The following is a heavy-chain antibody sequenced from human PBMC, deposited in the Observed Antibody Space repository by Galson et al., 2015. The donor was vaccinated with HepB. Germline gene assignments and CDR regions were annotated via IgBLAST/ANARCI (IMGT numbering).Heavy chain of an antibody. CDR1: GFTFSDFY. Sequence: SLRLSCAVSGFTFSDFYMTWVRQAPGKGLQWVAYISSRADVIHYADSVKGRFTISRDDAKSSLYLEMNSLKAEDTAVYYCAPPSVGSRSEYWGQGTQVTVSS. CDR3: APPSVGSRSEY. J-gene: IGHJ4*02. D-gene: IGHD1-26*01. CDR2: ISSRADVI. V-gene: IGHV3-11*01.